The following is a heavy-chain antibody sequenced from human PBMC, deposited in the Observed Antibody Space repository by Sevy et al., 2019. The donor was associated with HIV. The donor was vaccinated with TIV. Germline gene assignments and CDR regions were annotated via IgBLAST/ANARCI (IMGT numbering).Heavy chain of an antibody. J-gene: IGHJ5*02. Sequence: GGSLRLSCAASGFTVSSNYMSWVRQAPGKGLEWVSVIYSGGSTYYADSVKGRFTISRHNSKNTLYLQMNSLRAEDTAVYYCARGTPITIFGVVHGNWFDPWGQGTLVTVSS. CDR1: GFTVSSNY. CDR2: IYSGGST. CDR3: ARGTPITIFGVVHGNWFDP. V-gene: IGHV3-53*04. D-gene: IGHD3-3*01.